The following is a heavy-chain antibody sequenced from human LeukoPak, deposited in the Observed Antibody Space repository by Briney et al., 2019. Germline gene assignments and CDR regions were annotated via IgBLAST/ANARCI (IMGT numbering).Heavy chain of an antibody. CDR2: IYTSGST. D-gene: IGHD3-10*01. Sequence: SETLSLTCTVSGGSISSYYWSWIRQPAGKGLEWIGRIYTSGSTNYNPSLKSRVTMSVGTSKKQFSLKLSSVTAADTAVYYCARMSPRYYYGSGGLPGSDYWGQGTLVTVSS. CDR1: GGSISSYY. CDR3: ARMSPRYYYGSGGLPGSDY. J-gene: IGHJ4*02. V-gene: IGHV4-4*07.